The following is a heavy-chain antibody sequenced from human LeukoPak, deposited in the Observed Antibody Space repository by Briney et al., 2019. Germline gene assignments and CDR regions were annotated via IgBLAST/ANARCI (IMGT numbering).Heavy chain of an antibody. D-gene: IGHD3-22*01. V-gene: IGHV4-4*08. CDR2: VYANGIT. CDR3: ARRVYYDTSGYHPTAGYFDL. CDR1: GGSIFNYY. Sequence: SETLSLTCTVSGGSIFNYYWHWIRQSPGKGLEWVGYVYANGITAYNPSLRSRGSVSIDTSRSQFSLRLTSVTAADTATYYCARRVYYDTSGYHPTAGYFDLWGRGTLVSVPS. J-gene: IGHJ2*01.